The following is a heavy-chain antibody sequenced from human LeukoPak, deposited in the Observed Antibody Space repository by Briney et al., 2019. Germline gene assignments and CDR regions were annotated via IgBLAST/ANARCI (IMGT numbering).Heavy chain of an antibody. CDR1: GFTFISYA. V-gene: IGHV3-23*01. J-gene: IGHJ4*02. CDR2: ISGGGGST. D-gene: IGHD1-26*01. CDR3: AKGWELPLYYFDY. Sequence: PGGSLRLSCAASGFTFISYAMNWVRQAPGRGLEWVSAISGGGGSTYYADSVKGRFTISRDNSKNTLSLQMNSLRAEDTAVYYCAKGWELPLYYFDYWGQGTLVTVSS.